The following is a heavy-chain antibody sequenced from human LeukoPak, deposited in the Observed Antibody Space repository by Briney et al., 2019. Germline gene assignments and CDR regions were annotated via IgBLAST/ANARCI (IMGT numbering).Heavy chain of an antibody. CDR2: ISGSGGST. V-gene: IGHV3-23*01. J-gene: IGHJ6*02. Sequence: GGSLRLSCAASGFTFSSYAMSWVRKAPGKGLKWVSAISGSGGSTYYADSVKGRFTISRDNSKNTLYLQMNSLRAEDTAVYYCAKGSMVRGVIIIYYYYGMDVWGQGTTVTVSS. CDR1: GFTFSSYA. D-gene: IGHD3-10*01. CDR3: AKGSMVRGVIIIYYYYGMDV.